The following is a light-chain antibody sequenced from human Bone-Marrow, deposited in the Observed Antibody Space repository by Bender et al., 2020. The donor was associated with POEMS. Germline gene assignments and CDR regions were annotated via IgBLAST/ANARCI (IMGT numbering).Light chain of an antibody. Sequence: QSVLTQPPSVSGAPGQRATISCTGTSSTIGAGYDVHWYQQRPGTAPQLLIYGNSNRPSGVPDRFTGSKSGTSASLAITGLQAEDDADYYCQSYDKSLSGSVVFGGGTKLTVL. J-gene: IGLJ2*01. CDR1: SSTIGAGYD. CDR2: GNS. CDR3: QSYDKSLSGSVV. V-gene: IGLV1-40*01.